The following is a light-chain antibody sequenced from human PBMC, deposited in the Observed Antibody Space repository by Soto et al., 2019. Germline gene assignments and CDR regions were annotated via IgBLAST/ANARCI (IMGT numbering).Light chain of an antibody. J-gene: IGLJ1*01. CDR2: DVS. CDR1: SSDVGGYNY. Sequence: QSALTQPASVSGSPGQSSTISFTGTSSDVGGYNYVSWYQQHPGKAPKLMIYDVSNRPSGVSNRFSGSKSGNTAALTISGLQAEDEAEYYCSSYTSSSTLYVFGTGTKVTVL. V-gene: IGLV2-14*01. CDR3: SSYTSSSTLYV.